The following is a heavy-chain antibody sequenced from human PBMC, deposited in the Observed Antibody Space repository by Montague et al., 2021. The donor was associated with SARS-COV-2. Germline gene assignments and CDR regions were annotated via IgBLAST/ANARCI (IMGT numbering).Heavy chain of an antibody. V-gene: IGHV4-39*07. CDR2: VDYSGLT. J-gene: IGHJ3*02. D-gene: IGHD3-10*01. Sequence: SETLSLTCTVSGGSISSTSYYWGWVRQPPGKGLEWIGSVDYSGLTFYNPSLESRVTISVDTSKKQFSLKVNSVTAADTAVYYCAKDGEALAWGTFDIWGQGTMVTVSS. CDR3: AKDGEALAWGTFDI. CDR1: GGSISSTSYY.